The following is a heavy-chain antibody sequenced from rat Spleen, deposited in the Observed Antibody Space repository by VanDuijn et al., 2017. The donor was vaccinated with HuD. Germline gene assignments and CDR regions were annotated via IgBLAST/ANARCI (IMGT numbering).Heavy chain of an antibody. V-gene: IGHV5-22*01. CDR3: ARPPYDGTYYHYFDY. Sequence: EVRLVESGGGLVQPGRSMKLSCSASGFTFNDYLMAWVRRAPKKGLEWVASIDYEGSTTHYGDSVKGRFTISRDNAKSTLSLQMNSLRSEDTATYYCARPPYDGTYYHYFDYWGQGVMVTVSS. J-gene: IGHJ2*01. D-gene: IGHD1-12*02. CDR2: IDYEGSTT. CDR1: GFTFNDYL.